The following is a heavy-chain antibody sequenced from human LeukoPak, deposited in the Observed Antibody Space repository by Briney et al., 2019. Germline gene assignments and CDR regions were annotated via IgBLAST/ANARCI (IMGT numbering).Heavy chain of an antibody. D-gene: IGHD3-10*01. CDR2: ISGRDGRT. J-gene: IGHJ3*02. CDR3: ARAEERITMVSDAFDI. CDR1: GFTFSSYA. Sequence: PGGSLRLSCAASGFTFSSYAMSWVRQAPGKGLEWVSAISGRDGRTYYTDSVKGRFTISRDNSKNTLYLQMNSLRAEDTAVYYCARAEERITMVSDAFDIWGQGTMVTVSS. V-gene: IGHV3-23*01.